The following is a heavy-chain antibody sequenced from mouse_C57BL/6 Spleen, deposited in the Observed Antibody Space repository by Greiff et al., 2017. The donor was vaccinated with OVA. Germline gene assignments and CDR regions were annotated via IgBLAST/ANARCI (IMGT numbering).Heavy chain of an antibody. CDR3: ARSMDRNLAWFAY. J-gene: IGHJ3*01. CDR1: GYAFSSYW. V-gene: IGHV1-80*01. Sequence: QVQLQQSGAELVKPGASVKISCKASGYAFSSYWMNWVKQRPGKGLEWIGQIYPGDGDTNYNGKFKGKATLTADKSSSTAYMQLSSLTSEDSAVYFCARSMDRNLAWFAYWGQGTLVTVSA. D-gene: IGHD2-3*01. CDR2: IYPGDGDT.